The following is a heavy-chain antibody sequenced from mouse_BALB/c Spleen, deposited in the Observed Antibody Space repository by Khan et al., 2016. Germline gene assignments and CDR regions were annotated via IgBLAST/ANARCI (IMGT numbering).Heavy chain of an antibody. Sequence: EVQLQESGPGLVKPSQSLSLTCTVTGYSITSDYAWNWIRQSPGNKLEWMGYISYSGSTSYNPSLKSRISITRDTSKNQSFLQLNSVTTEDTATXDCAIWLRQRNWFAYWGQGTLVTVSA. CDR2: ISYSGST. D-gene: IGHD2-2*01. CDR1: GYSITSDYA. CDR3: AIWLRQRNWFAY. V-gene: IGHV3-2*02. J-gene: IGHJ3*01.